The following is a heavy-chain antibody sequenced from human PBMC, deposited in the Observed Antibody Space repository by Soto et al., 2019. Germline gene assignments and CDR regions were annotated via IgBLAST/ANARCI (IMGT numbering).Heavy chain of an antibody. CDR2: IYYSGET. J-gene: IGHJ6*02. D-gene: IGHD3-10*01. CDR1: GDSISRYY. V-gene: IGHV4-59*01. CDR3: ARDQGGEFLKGSGMDV. Sequence: QVQLQESGPGLVKPSETLSLTCTVSGDSISRYYWSWIRLSPGKGLEWIGYIYYSGETNYNPSVKSRVTISVDRTKNQFSLKLRSVTAADTAVYYCARDQGGEFLKGSGMDVWGQGTRVTVSS.